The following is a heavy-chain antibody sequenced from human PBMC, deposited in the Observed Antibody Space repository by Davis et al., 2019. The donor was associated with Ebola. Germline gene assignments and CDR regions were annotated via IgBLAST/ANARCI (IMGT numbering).Heavy chain of an antibody. CDR3: SGSTGQVWFGELFGYYYMDV. D-gene: IGHD3-10*01. CDR1: GGSLSSGGHY. Sequence: MPSETLSLTCTVSGGSLSSGGHYWSWIRQHPGKGLEWIGYIYYSGSTYYNPSLQSRVTISVDTSKNQFSLKLSSVTAADTAVYYCSGSTGQVWFGELFGYYYMDVWGKGTTVTVSS. V-gene: IGHV4-31*03. CDR2: IYYSGST. J-gene: IGHJ6*03.